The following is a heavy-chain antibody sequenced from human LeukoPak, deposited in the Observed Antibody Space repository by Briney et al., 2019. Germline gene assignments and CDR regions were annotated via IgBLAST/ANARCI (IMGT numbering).Heavy chain of an antibody. V-gene: IGHV4-31*03. CDR2: IYYSGST. CDR1: GGSISSGGYY. J-gene: IGHJ4*02. Sequence: SETLSLTCTVSGGSISSGGYYWSWIRQHPGKGLEWIGYIYYSGSTCYNPSLKSRVTISVDTSKNQFSLKLSSVTAADTAVYYCARSEGAGDYGEGLDYWGQGTLVTVSS. CDR3: ARSEGAGDYGEGLDY. D-gene: IGHD4-17*01.